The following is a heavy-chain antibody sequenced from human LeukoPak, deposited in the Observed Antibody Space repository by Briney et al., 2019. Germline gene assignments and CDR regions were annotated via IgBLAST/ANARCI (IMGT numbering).Heavy chain of an antibody. Sequence: GGSLRLSCTGSGFTLSSYAMNWVRRAPGQGLEWVSSISSSSSDIYYTDSVKGRFTISRDNAKNSLYLQMNSLRAEDTAVYYCVTDYGGSSGAFDIWGHGAMVTVSS. V-gene: IGHV3-21*01. D-gene: IGHD4-23*01. CDR2: ISSSSSDI. CDR1: GFTLSSYA. CDR3: VTDYGGSSGAFDI. J-gene: IGHJ3*02.